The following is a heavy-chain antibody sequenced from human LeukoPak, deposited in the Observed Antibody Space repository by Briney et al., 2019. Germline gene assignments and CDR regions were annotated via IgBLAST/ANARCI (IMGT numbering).Heavy chain of an antibody. CDR1: GGSISNYY. J-gene: IGHJ3*02. CDR3: ARGGIVGAPNDAFDI. D-gene: IGHD1-26*01. Sequence: SETLSLTCTVSGGSISNYYWSWIRQPPGKGLEWIGYIYYSGSTNYNPSLKSRVTISVDTSKNQFSLKLSSVTAADTAVYYCARGGIVGAPNDAFDIWGQGTMVTVSS. V-gene: IGHV4-59*01. CDR2: IYYSGST.